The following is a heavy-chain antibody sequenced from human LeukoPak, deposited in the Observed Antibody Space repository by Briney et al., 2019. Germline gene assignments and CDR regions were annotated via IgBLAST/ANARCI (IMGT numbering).Heavy chain of an antibody. V-gene: IGHV3-21*01. J-gene: IGHJ4*02. CDR3: ARVPSSSWYYFDY. CDR1: GFTFSSYS. Sequence: GGSLRLSCAASGFTFSSYSMNWVRQAPGKGLEWVSSISSSSSYIYYADSVKGRFTISRDNAKNSLYLQMNSLRAEDTAVYYCARVPSSSWYYFDYWGQGTLVTVSS. CDR2: ISSSSSYI. D-gene: IGHD6-13*01.